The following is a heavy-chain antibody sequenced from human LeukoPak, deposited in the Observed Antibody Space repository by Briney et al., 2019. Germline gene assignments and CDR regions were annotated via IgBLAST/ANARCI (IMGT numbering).Heavy chain of an antibody. D-gene: IGHD2-15*01. CDR3: ARGATPNYYYYMDV. CDR1: GYTFTSYY. CDR2: INPNSGGT. Sequence: ASVKVSCKASGYTFTSYYMHWVRQAPGQGLEWMGWINPNSGGTNYAQKFQGRVTMTRDTSISTAYMELSRLRSDDTAVYYCARGATPNYYYYMDVWGKGTTVTISS. J-gene: IGHJ6*03. V-gene: IGHV1-2*02.